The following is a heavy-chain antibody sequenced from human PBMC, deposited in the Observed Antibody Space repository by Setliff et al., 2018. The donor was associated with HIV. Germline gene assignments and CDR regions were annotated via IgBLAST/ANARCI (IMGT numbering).Heavy chain of an antibody. D-gene: IGHD6-19*01. CDR2: ISPNFGHT. V-gene: IGHV1-18*04. Sequence: ASVKVSCKASGYSFTRYYMHWVRQAPGHGLEWMGWISPNFGHTNYAQNFLGRVTMTTDTSTSRAYMELRSLRSDDTAVYFCARLGSGWSDSYYYAMDIWGQGTTVTVSS. J-gene: IGHJ6*02. CDR3: ARLGSGWSDSYYYAMDI. CDR1: GYSFTRYY.